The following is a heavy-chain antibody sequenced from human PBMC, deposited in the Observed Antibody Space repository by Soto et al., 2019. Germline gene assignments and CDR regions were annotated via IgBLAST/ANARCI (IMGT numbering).Heavy chain of an antibody. CDR2: IDGDGSIT. D-gene: IGHD1-1*01. CDR1: GFTFSSYW. Sequence: EVQLVESGGGLVQPGGSLRLSCAASGFTFSSYWMHWVRQAPGKGLVWVSQIDGDGSITTYADSVKGRFTISRDNAKNTLFLQLSSLRAEDTAIYYCVRPRYDDTGTPFDYWGQGTLVTVPS. J-gene: IGHJ4*02. V-gene: IGHV3-74*01. CDR3: VRPRYDDTGTPFDY.